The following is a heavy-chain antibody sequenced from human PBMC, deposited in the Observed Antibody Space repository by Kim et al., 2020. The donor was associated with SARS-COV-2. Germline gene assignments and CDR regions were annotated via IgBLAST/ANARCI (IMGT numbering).Heavy chain of an antibody. V-gene: IGHV3-53*01. CDR1: GFTVSSYV. Sequence: GGSLRLSCAASGFTVSSYVMSWVCQTPGKGLEWVSLIYPDGYPYYADSVKGRFTISRDTSESTLYLQMNSLRADDTAVYYCGRLDFGDDYWGQGTLVTVS. D-gene: IGHD4-17*01. J-gene: IGHJ4*02. CDR2: IYPDGYP. CDR3: GRLDFGDDY.